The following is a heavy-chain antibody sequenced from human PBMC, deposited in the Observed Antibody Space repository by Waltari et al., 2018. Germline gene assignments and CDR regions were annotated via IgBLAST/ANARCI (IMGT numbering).Heavy chain of an antibody. CDR3: ASGRYCSGGSCYYDAFDI. Sequence: QVQLVQSGAEVKKPGASVKVSCKASGYTFTSYAMHWVRQAPGQRLGWMGWINAGNGNTKNSQKFQGRGTITRDTAASTAYMERSSLRSEDTAVYYCASGRYCSGGSCYYDAFDIWGQGTMVTVSS. CDR1: GYTFTSYA. CDR2: INAGNGNT. J-gene: IGHJ3*02. V-gene: IGHV1-3*01. D-gene: IGHD2-15*01.